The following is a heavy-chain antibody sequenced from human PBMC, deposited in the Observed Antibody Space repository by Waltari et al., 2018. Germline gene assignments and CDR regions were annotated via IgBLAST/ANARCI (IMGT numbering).Heavy chain of an antibody. V-gene: IGHV3-23*01. J-gene: IGHJ4*02. CDR3: AKDCSSTSCQGY. Sequence: EVQLLESGGGLVQPGGSLRLSCAASGFTFSSYAMSWVRQAPGKGLEWVSAISGSGGSTSYADSVKGRFTIYRDNSKNTLYLQMNSLRAEDTAVYYCAKDCSSTSCQGYWGQGTLVTVSS. CDR1: GFTFSSYA. D-gene: IGHD2-2*01. CDR2: ISGSGGST.